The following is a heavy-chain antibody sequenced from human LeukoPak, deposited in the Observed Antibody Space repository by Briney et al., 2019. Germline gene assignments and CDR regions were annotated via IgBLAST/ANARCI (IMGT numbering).Heavy chain of an antibody. Sequence: SETLSLTCTVSGGSISSSSYYWSWIRQPAGKGLAWFRHIYTTGNTNYNPSLNSRVTISVDTSKNQFSLQLSSVTATDTAMYYCARVELATISWGQGTLVTVSS. CDR3: ARVELATIS. CDR1: GGSISSSSYY. CDR2: IYTTGNT. D-gene: IGHD5-24*01. J-gene: IGHJ4*02. V-gene: IGHV4-61*09.